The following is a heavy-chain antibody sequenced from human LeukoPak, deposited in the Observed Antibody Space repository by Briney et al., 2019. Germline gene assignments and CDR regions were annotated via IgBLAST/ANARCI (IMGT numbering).Heavy chain of an antibody. V-gene: IGHV4-59*01. CDR3: ARGLSPTNYYYYYMDV. D-gene: IGHD3-16*01. CDR1: GGSISSYY. CDR2: IYYSGST. J-gene: IGHJ6*03. Sequence: PSETLSLTCTVSGGSISSYYWSWIRQPPGKGLEWIGYIYYSGSTNYNPSLKSRVIISLDTSKNQFSLKLSSVTAADTAVYYCARGLSPTNYYYYYMDVWGKGTTVTISS.